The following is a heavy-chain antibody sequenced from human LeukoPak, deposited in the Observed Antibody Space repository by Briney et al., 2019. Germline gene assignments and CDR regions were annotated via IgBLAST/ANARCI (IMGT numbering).Heavy chain of an antibody. CDR3: ARAQEYVLLWFGELYNNWFDP. CDR2: INPNSGGT. Sequence: GASVKVVCEASGYTLTGYYMHWVRQAPGQGLEWMGWINPNSGGTNYAQKFQGRVTMTRDTSISTAYMELSRLRSDDTAVYYCARAQEYVLLWFGELYNNWFDPWGQGTLVTVSS. V-gene: IGHV1-2*02. CDR1: GYTLTGYY. J-gene: IGHJ5*02. D-gene: IGHD3-10*01.